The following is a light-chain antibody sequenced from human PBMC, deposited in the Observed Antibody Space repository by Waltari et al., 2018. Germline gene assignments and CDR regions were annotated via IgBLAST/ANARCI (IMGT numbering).Light chain of an antibody. CDR2: KAS. V-gene: IGKV1-5*03. CDR1: QTIITW. J-gene: IGKJ1*01. CDR3: QQYYTYWT. Sequence: DIQMTQSPSTLAASVGDRVTITCRASQTIITWLAWYQQKPGKAPKLLIYKASSLESGVPSRFSGSGAGTEFSLTISSLQPDASATYYCQQYYTYWTFGQGTKVDIK.